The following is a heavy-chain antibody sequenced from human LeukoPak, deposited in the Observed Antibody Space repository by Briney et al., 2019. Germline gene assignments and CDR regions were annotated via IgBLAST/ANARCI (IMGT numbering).Heavy chain of an antibody. Sequence: SVKVSCKASGGTFSSYAISWVRQAPGQGLEWMGRIIPILGIANYAQKFQGRVTITADKSTSTAYMELSSLRSEDTAVYYCARGRFGVSGVPLDAFDIWGQGTMVTVSS. CDR2: IIPILGIA. CDR3: ARGRFGVSGVPLDAFDI. CDR1: GGTFSSYA. J-gene: IGHJ3*02. V-gene: IGHV1-69*04. D-gene: IGHD3-10*01.